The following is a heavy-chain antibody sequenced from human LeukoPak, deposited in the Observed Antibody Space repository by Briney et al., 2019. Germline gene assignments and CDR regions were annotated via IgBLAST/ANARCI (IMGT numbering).Heavy chain of an antibody. CDR3: ARGQDIVVVPAAMAADYYYYYGMDV. D-gene: IGHD2-2*01. CDR1: GGTFSSYA. CDR2: IIPILGIA. V-gene: IGHV1-69*04. Sequence: ASVKVSCKASGGTFSSYAISWVRQAPGQGLEWMGRIIPILGIANYAQKFQGRVTITADKSTSTAYMELSSLRSEDTAVYYCARGQDIVVVPAAMAADYYYYYGMDVWGQGTTVTVSS. J-gene: IGHJ6*02.